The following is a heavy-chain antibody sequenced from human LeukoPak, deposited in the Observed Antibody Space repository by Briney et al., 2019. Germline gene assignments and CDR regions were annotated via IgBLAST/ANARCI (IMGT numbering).Heavy chain of an antibody. CDR1: GFTFSSYG. CDR3: ARVSPEGLWFGVADY. J-gene: IGHJ4*02. D-gene: IGHD3-10*01. V-gene: IGHV3-30*02. CDR2: IHSDGSNK. Sequence: GGSLRLSCAASGFTFSSYGMHWVRQAPGKGLEWVAFIHSDGSNKYYADSVKGRFAISRDNAKNSLYLQMNSLRAEDTAVYYCARVSPEGLWFGVADYWGQGTLVTVSS.